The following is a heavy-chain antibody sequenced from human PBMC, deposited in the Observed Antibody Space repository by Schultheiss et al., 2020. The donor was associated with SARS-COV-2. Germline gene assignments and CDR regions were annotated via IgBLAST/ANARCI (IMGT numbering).Heavy chain of an antibody. CDR3: ARDRADFWSNWFDP. CDR2: ISAYNGNT. J-gene: IGHJ5*02. CDR1: GYTFNSYG. D-gene: IGHD3-3*01. Sequence: ASVKVSCKASGYTFNSYGISWVRQAPGQGLEWMGWISAYNGNTNYAQKLQGRVTMTTDTSTSTAYMELSSLRSDDTAVYYCARDRADFWSNWFDPWGQGTLVTVSS. V-gene: IGHV1-18*01.